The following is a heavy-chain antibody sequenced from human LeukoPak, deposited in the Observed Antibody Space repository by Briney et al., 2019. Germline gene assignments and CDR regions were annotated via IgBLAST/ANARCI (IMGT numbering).Heavy chain of an antibody. CDR1: GFTFSSYA. CDR2: IGDSGYST. Sequence: GGSLRLSCAASGFTFSSYALSWVRQAPGKGLEWFSTIGDSGYSTYYADSVKGRFTISRDNSKNALYLQMNSLRAEDTAVYFCAKQLDHQQLSATDYWGQGTLVTVSS. V-gene: IGHV3-23*01. D-gene: IGHD4-11*01. CDR3: AKQLDHQQLSATDY. J-gene: IGHJ4*02.